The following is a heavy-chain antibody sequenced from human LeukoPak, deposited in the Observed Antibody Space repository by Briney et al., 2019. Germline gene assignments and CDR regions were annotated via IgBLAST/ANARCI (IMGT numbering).Heavy chain of an antibody. D-gene: IGHD3-9*01. CDR1: GYTLTELS. CDR3: ATKLDILTGYSNWYFDL. CDR2: FDPEDGET. Sequence: ASVKVSCKVSGYTLTELSMHWVRQAPGKGLEWMGGFDPEDGETIYAQKFQGRVTMTEDTSTDTAYMELSSLRSEGTAVYYCATKLDILTGYSNWYFDLWGRGTLVTVSS. J-gene: IGHJ2*01. V-gene: IGHV1-24*01.